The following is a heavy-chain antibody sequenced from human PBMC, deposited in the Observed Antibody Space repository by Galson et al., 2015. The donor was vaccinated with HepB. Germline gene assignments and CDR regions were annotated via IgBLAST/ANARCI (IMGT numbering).Heavy chain of an antibody. CDR3: ANGVEDIVVIPAAYFDY. CDR1: GGSISSYY. J-gene: IGHJ4*02. V-gene: IGHV4-59*12. CDR2: IYNNGNT. D-gene: IGHD2-2*01. Sequence: ETLSLTCTVSGGSISSYYWNWIRQPPGKELEWIGYIYNNGNTDYNPSLKSRVTISLDTSKNQFSLKLTSVTAADTAVYYCANGVEDIVVIPAAYFDYWGQGTLVTVSS.